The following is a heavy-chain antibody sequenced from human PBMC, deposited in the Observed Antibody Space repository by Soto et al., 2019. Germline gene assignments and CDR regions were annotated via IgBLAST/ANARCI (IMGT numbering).Heavy chain of an antibody. D-gene: IGHD2-21*02. CDR2: ITSDGKSK. Sequence: GSLRLSCAASGFNFSNHWMQWVRQRPGEGLVWVSRITSDGKSKAYAESVKGRFAISRDNAKNTLYLQMNGLTAEDTAVYYCARESGDWPLNWFDPWGLGTLVTVSS. CDR1: GFNFSNHW. V-gene: IGHV3-74*01. CDR3: ARESGDWPLNWFDP. J-gene: IGHJ5*02.